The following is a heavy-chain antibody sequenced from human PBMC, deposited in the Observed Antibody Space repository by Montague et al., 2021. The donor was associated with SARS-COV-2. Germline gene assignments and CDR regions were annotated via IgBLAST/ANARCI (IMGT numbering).Heavy chain of an antibody. CDR3: ARDRFDFGAGRQGTIDF. V-gene: IGHV4-4*07. J-gene: IGHJ4*02. D-gene: IGHD3-10*01. Sequence: SETLSLTCTVSGDSITNHYWSWIRQPAGKGLEWIGRMHLTGETNYSPFFSSRLTMSADTSKNQFSLKLTSVTAADTAIYFCARDRFDFGAGRQGTIDFWGQGTLVTVSS. CDR1: GDSITNHY. CDR2: MHLTGET.